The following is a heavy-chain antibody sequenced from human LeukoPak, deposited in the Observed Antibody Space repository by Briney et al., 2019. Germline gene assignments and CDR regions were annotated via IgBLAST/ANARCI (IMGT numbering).Heavy chain of an antibody. V-gene: IGHV3-23*01. CDR3: AKDQWGGVRGALDY. J-gene: IGHJ4*02. Sequence: SLRLSCAPSGFTFTIYAMSSGRQAPGTRPEWGSGISGTVDTTSSAHSVKARFTIPRNNSKNTVFLQMKSLGVEDAAVYYCAKDQWGGVRGALDYWGQGALVIVSS. CDR1: GFTFTIYA. D-gene: IGHD3-10*01. CDR2: ISGTVDTT.